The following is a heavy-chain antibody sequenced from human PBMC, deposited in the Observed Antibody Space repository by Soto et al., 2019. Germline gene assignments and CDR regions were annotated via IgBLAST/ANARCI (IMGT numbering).Heavy chain of an antibody. CDR1: GFTVSSNY. V-gene: IGHV3-66*04. D-gene: IGHD3-22*01. CDR3: ARLYYNSSDYRRALDY. CDR2: IYSGGST. Sequence: PGGSLRLSCAASGFTVSSNYMSWVRQAPGKGLERVSVIYSGGSTYYADSVKGRFTISRDNSKNTLYLQMNNLRSEDTAVYYCARLYYNSSDYRRALDYWGQGTLVTVSS. J-gene: IGHJ4*02.